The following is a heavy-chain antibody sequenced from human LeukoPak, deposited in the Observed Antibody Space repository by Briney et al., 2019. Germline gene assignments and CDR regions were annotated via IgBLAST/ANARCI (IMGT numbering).Heavy chain of an antibody. J-gene: IGHJ4*02. D-gene: IGHD2-2*01. CDR1: GFTFSTYT. V-gene: IGHV3-64*01. CDR2: ISGNGGSR. Sequence: PGGSLTLSCAASGFTFSTYTMHWVRQAPGKGLEYVSSISGNGGSREYANSVKGRFTISRDNGKNSLYLQMNRLRAEDTAVYYCARPRGCGSSRCNNFDYWGQGTLVTVSS. CDR3: ARPRGCGSSRCNNFDY.